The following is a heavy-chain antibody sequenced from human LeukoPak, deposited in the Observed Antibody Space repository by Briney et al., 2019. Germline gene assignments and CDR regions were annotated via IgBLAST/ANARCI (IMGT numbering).Heavy chain of an antibody. CDR1: GFTFDDYA. D-gene: IGHD4-23*01. Sequence: SGGSLRLSCAASGFTFDDYAMHWVRQAPGKGLEWVSGISWNSGSIGYADSVKGRFTISRDNAKNSLYLQMNSLRAEDTALYYCAKDIYGGNKGKGHFDYWGQGTLVTVSS. V-gene: IGHV3-9*01. J-gene: IGHJ4*02. CDR2: ISWNSGSI. CDR3: AKDIYGGNKGKGHFDY.